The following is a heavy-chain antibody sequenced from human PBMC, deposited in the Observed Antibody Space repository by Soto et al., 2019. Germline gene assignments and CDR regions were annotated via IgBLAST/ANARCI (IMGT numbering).Heavy chain of an antibody. Sequence: GGTLRLSCAASGFAFSSYAMSWVRQAPGEGLEWVSGITNRGGSTYYADSVKGRCTISRDNSKNTLYLQKNSLRAEDTAVYYWAKARTTVTPTYWGQGTLVTVS. J-gene: IGHJ4*02. D-gene: IGHD4-17*01. CDR1: GFAFSSYA. CDR2: ITNRGGST. V-gene: IGHV3-23*01. CDR3: AKARTTVTPTY.